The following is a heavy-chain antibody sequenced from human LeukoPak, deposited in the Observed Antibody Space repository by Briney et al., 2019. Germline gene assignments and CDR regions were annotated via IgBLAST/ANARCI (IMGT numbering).Heavy chain of an antibody. CDR2: IYYSGST. CDR1: GESFSGYY. D-gene: IGHD5-18*01. Sequence: PSETLSLTCAVYGESFSGYYWSWIRQPPGKGLEWIGYIYYSGSTNYNPSLKSRVTISVDTSKNQFSLKLSSVTAADTAVYYCARVGVLDTAMPIYYFDYWGQGTLVTVSS. CDR3: ARVGVLDTAMPIYYFDY. V-gene: IGHV4-59*12. J-gene: IGHJ4*02.